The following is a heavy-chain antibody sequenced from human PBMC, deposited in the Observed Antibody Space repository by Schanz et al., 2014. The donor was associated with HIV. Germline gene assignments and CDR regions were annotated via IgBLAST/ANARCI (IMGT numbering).Heavy chain of an antibody. Sequence: QVQLVQSGAEVKKPGASVEVSCEASGYTFSAYDINWVRQAPGQGLAWMGWMNPRSGNTGYAQKFQGRVTLTRNTSLTTAYMELSSLTSDDTAVYYCARGARDCTNGVCGGYYFDYWGQGTLVTVSS. D-gene: IGHD2-8*01. J-gene: IGHJ4*02. CDR1: GYTFSAYD. V-gene: IGHV1-8*02. CDR2: MNPRSGNT. CDR3: ARGARDCTNGVCGGYYFDY.